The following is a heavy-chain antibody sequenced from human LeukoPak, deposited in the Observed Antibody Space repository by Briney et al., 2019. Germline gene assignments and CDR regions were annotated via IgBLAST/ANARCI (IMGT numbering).Heavy chain of an antibody. Sequence: TGGSLRLSCSASGFTFSSYAMHWVRQAPGKGLEYVSAISSNGGSTYYADSVKGRFTISRDNSKDTLYLQMSSLRAEDTAVYYCVKDSAPGYSYGYFDYWGQGALVTVSS. CDR2: ISSNGGST. CDR1: GFTFSSYA. J-gene: IGHJ4*02. CDR3: VKDSAPGYSYGYFDY. D-gene: IGHD5-18*01. V-gene: IGHV3-64D*06.